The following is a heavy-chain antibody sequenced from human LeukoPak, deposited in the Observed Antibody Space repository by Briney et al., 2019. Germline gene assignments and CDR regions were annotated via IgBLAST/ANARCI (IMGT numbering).Heavy chain of an antibody. Sequence: KASETLSLTCAVYGGSFSGYYWSWIRQPPGKGLEWIGEINHSGSTNYNPSLKSRVTISVDTSKNQFSLKLSSVTAADTAVYYCARHNINLPLRITMVRGVAYFDYWGQGTLVTVSS. V-gene: IGHV4-34*01. D-gene: IGHD3-10*01. CDR2: INHSGST. CDR1: GGSFSGYY. J-gene: IGHJ4*02. CDR3: ARHNINLPLRITMVRGVAYFDY.